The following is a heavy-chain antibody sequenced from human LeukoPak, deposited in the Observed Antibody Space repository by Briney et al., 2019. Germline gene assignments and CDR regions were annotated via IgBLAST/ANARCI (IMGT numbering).Heavy chain of an antibody. V-gene: IGHV3-21*04. J-gene: IGHJ1*01. D-gene: IGHD3-9*01. CDR3: ARDGHYDILTGYFQD. CDR2: ISSSSNDI. CDR1: GFTFSSYS. Sequence: PGGSLRLYCAASGFTFSSYSMNWVRQAAGKGLEWVSSISSSSNDIHYADSVKGRFTISRDNAKNSLYLQMNSLRAEDTAVYYCARDGHYDILTGYFQDWGQGTLVTVSS.